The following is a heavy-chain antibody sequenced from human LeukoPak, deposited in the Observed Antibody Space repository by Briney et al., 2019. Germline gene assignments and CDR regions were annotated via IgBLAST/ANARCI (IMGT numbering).Heavy chain of an antibody. Sequence: GALRLSCAASGFPFSSYAMNRFGQAPAKGRDWVAVISYDGSNKYYAGSVKGRFTISRDNSKNTLYLQMNSLRAEDTAVYYCARDRDSSSWYDYWGQGTLVTVSS. D-gene: IGHD6-13*01. V-gene: IGHV3-30*04. CDR3: ARDRDSSSWYDY. CDR1: GFPFSSYA. CDR2: ISYDGSNK. J-gene: IGHJ4*02.